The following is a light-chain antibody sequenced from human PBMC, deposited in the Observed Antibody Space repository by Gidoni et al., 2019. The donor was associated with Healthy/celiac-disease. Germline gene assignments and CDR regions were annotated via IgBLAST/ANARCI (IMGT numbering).Light chain of an antibody. J-gene: IGKJ4*01. Sequence: DIQMTQSPSSLSASVGDRVTITCQASQDISNDLNWYQQKPGKAPKLLIYDASNLETRVPSRFSGSGSGTDFTFTISRLQTEDIATYYCQQYDNLPLTFGGGTKVEIK. CDR1: QDISND. CDR2: DAS. CDR3: QQYDNLPLT. V-gene: IGKV1-33*01.